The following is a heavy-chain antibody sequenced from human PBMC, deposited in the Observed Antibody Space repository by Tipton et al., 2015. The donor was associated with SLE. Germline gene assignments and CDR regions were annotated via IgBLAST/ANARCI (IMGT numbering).Heavy chain of an antibody. V-gene: IGHV4-59*08. CDR1: GGSISSYY. CDR2: IYYSGST. CDR3: ARRVAAAGRGNYFDY. J-gene: IGHJ4*02. Sequence: TLSLTCTVSGGSISSYYWSWIRQPPGKGLEWIGYIYYSGSTNYNPSPKSRVTISVDTSKNQFSLKLSSVTAADTAVYYCARRVAAAGRGNYFDYWGQGTLVTVSS. D-gene: IGHD6-13*01.